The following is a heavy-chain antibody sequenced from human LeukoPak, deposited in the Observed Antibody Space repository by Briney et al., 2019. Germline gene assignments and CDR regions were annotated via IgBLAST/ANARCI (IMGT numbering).Heavy chain of an antibody. D-gene: IGHD6-6*01. Sequence: GESLKISCKGSGYSFTTYWIGWVRQVPGKGLEWMGIIYPGDSETRYGPSFQGQVTISADKSINTAYLQWNSLQASDTAMYYCTRPSERQLVVGYWGQGTLVTVSS. CDR2: IYPGDSET. CDR1: GYSFTTYW. J-gene: IGHJ4*02. V-gene: IGHV5-51*01. CDR3: TRPSERQLVVGY.